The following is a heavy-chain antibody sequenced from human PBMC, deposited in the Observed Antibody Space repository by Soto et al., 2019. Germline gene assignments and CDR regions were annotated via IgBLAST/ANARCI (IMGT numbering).Heavy chain of an antibody. CDR2: AYYSGDT. CDR3: ARDRSTYGGGGTGEVKENWFDP. Sequence: SETLSLTCIVSGGSISRYYWSWIRQPPGKGLEWIGYAYYSGDTGYNPSLQSRVTMAVDTSKNQVSLKLTSVTAADTAVYYCARDRSTYGGGGTGEVKENWFDPWGQGALVTVSS. V-gene: IGHV4-59*01. CDR1: GGSISRYY. J-gene: IGHJ5*02. D-gene: IGHD2-8*01.